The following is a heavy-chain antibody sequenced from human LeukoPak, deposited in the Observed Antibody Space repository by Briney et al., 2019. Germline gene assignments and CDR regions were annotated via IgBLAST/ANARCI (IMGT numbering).Heavy chain of an antibody. CDR1: TDTFTDYY. J-gene: IGHJ3*01. V-gene: IGHV1-2*06. D-gene: IGHD3-22*01. Sequence: ASVKVSCKASTDTFTDYYLHWVRQAPGQGPEWMGRINLNTGGTNYAHKFRDRVTMTRDTSISTAYMELGSLRSDDTAVYFCARETYFDTSGYPRQAFDVWGRGTMVSASS. CDR2: INLNTGGT. CDR3: ARETYFDTSGYPRQAFDV.